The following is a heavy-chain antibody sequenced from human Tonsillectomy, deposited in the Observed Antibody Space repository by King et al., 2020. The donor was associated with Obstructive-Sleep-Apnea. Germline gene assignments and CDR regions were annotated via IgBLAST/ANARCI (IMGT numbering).Heavy chain of an antibody. J-gene: IGHJ4*02. V-gene: IGHV2-26*01. CDR3: ARMRYYYDSSGYYTDYFDY. CDR2: RFSNDEQ. CDR1: GLSVSNARMG. D-gene: IGHD3-22*01. Sequence: LTLKESGPVVVKPTETLTLTCTFSGLSVSNARMGVSWIRQPPGKPLEWLAHRFSNDEQAYMNYLRRRRTIPKDTSKSKVVLTMTNMDPVDTATYYCARMRYYYDSSGYYTDYFDYWGQGALVSVSS.